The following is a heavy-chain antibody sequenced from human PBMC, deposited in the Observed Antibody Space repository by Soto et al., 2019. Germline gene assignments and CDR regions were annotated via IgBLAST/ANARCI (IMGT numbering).Heavy chain of an antibody. CDR1: GYTFTSYY. CDR3: VRDCRVHGSSWYKYYYYGMDV. J-gene: IGHJ6*02. Sequence: ASVKVSCKASGYTFTSYYMHWVRQAPGQGLEWMGIINPSGGSTSYAQKFQGRVTMTRDTSTSTVYMELSSLRSEDTAVYYCVRDCRVHGSSWYKYYYYGMDVWGQGTTVTVSS. V-gene: IGHV1-46*01. D-gene: IGHD6-13*01. CDR2: INPSGGST.